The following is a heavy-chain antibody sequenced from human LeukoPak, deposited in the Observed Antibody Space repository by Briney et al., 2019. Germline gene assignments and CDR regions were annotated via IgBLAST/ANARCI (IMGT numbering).Heavy chain of an antibody. J-gene: IGHJ6*02. Sequence: PSETLSLTCTVSGGSISSYYWSWIRQPPGKGLEWVGYIYYSGSTNYNTSLKSRVTISADASKNQYSLKLSSVTAADTAVYYCARTTDVWGQGTTVTVSS. CDR3: ARTTDV. V-gene: IGHV4-59*01. CDR1: GGSISSYY. D-gene: IGHD4-11*01. CDR2: IYYSGST.